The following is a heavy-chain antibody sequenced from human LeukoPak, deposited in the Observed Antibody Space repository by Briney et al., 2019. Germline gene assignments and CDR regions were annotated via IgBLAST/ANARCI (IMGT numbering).Heavy chain of an antibody. Sequence: ASVKVSCKASGYTFTSYYMHWVRQAPGQGLEWMGILNPTGGNTSYAQKFQGRDTMTRDTSTSTVYMELSSLRSEDTAVYYCARGFYYDSSDYYPYYFDYWGQGTLVTVSS. J-gene: IGHJ4*02. CDR3: ARGFYYDSSDYYPYYFDY. D-gene: IGHD3-22*01. V-gene: IGHV1-46*01. CDR1: GYTFTSYY. CDR2: LNPTGGNT.